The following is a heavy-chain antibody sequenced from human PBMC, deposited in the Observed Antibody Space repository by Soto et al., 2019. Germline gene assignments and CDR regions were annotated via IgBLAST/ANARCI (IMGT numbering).Heavy chain of an antibody. V-gene: IGHV3-30-3*01. D-gene: IGHD7-27*01. CDR2: ISYDGSNK. Sequence: QVQLVESGGGVVQPGRSLRLSCAASGFTFSSYAMHWVRQAPGKGLEWVAVISYDGSNKYYADSVKGRFTISRDNSKNTLYLQMNSLRAEDTAVYYCARDPFQLGRESIGALDIWGQGTMVTVSS. J-gene: IGHJ3*02. CDR1: GFTFSSYA. CDR3: ARDPFQLGRESIGALDI.